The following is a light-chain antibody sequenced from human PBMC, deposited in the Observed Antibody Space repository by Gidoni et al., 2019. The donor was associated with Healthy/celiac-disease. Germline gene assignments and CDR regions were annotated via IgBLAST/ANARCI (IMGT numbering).Light chain of an antibody. CDR2: AAS. Sequence: DIQMTQSPSSLSASVGDRVTITCRASQGISNYLTWYQQKPGKVPKLLIYAASTLQSGVPSRFSGIGSGTDFTLTISSLQPEDVATYYCQKYNSAPRTFGQGTKVEIQ. CDR3: QKYNSAPRT. V-gene: IGKV1-27*01. J-gene: IGKJ1*01. CDR1: QGISNY.